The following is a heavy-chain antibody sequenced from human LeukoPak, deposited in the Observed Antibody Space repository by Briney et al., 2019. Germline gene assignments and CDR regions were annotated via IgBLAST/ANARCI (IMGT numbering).Heavy chain of an antibody. CDR1: GYTFTSYD. CDR2: INPNSGNT. CDR3: TRRSGLYNWFDP. V-gene: IGHV1-8*01. J-gene: IGHJ5*02. Sequence: GASVKVSCKASGYTFTSYDINWVRQATGQGLRWMGWINPNSGNTGYAQKFQGRVTMTRNTSISTAYMEVSSLRSEDTAVYYCTRRSGLYNWFDPWGQGTLVTVSS. D-gene: IGHD3-3*01.